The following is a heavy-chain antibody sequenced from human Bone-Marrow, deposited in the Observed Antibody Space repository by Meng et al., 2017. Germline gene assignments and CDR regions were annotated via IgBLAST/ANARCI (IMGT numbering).Heavy chain of an antibody. D-gene: IGHD6-19*01. CDR1: GDSVTSGYW. CDR2: FHHSGTT. CDR3: AASPGWWRIDS. V-gene: IGHV4-4*02. J-gene: IGHJ4*02. Sequence: QASGPGLVHPWRTLSLTCGVSGDSVTSGYWSTWVRQPPGKGLEWIGEFHHSGTTNYNPSLRSRVTISVDTSKNQFSLRLTSVTAADTAVYYCAASPGWWRIDSWGQGTLVTVSS.